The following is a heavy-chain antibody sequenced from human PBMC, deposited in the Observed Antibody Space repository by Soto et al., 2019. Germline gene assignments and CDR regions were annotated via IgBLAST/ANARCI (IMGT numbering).Heavy chain of an antibody. CDR2: IYYSGST. J-gene: IGHJ5*02. CDR1: GGSISSGDYY. V-gene: IGHV4-30-4*01. CDR3: ARERPDGARLGP. Sequence: QVQLQESGPGLVKPSQTLSLTCTVSGGSISSGDYYWSWIRQPPGKGLEWIGYIYYSGSTYYNPSLKSRVTISVDSSKNQFSLKLSSVTAADTAVYYFARERPDGARLGPWGQGTLVTVSS. D-gene: IGHD6-6*01.